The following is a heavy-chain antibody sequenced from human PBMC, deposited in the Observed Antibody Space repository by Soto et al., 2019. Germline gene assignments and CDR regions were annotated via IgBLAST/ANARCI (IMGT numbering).Heavy chain of an antibody. CDR1: GFTVSSNY. D-gene: IGHD6-6*01. J-gene: IGHJ3*02. Sequence: EVQLVESGGGLVQPGGSLRLSCAASGFTVSSNYMSWVRQAPGKGLEWVSVIYSGGSTYYADSVKGRFTISRHNSKNTLYLQMNCLRAEDTAVYYCARENSSSLDAFDIWGQGTMVTVSS. CDR2: IYSGGST. V-gene: IGHV3-53*04. CDR3: ARENSSSLDAFDI.